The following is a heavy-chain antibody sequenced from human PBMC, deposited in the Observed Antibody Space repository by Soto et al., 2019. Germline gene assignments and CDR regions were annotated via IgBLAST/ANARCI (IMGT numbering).Heavy chain of an antibody. D-gene: IGHD3-16*02. Sequence: QVQLVESGGGVVQPGRSLRLSCAASGFAFNSYAMHWVRQAPGKGLEWVAIMSYDGNNQYYADSVKGRFTISRDNFKNTLYLQMNSLSAEDTAMYYCAKALGELSPESFDYWGQGILVTVSS. J-gene: IGHJ4*02. CDR3: AKALGELSPESFDY. CDR1: GFAFNSYA. CDR2: MSYDGNNQ. V-gene: IGHV3-30*18.